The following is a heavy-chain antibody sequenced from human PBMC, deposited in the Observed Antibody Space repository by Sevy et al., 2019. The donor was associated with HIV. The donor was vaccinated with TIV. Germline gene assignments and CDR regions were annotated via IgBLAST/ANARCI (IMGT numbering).Heavy chain of an antibody. J-gene: IGHJ3*02. CDR2: ISGPGALT. Sequence: GGSLRLSCAASGFTFRIYGMSWVRQAPGKGLEWVSSISGPGALTYYADSVKGRFTISRDNSKNTLFLQMNSLRAEDTALYSCAEGDEPATDYADYVPNGFDIWGQGTMVTVSS. D-gene: IGHD4-17*01. CDR3: AEGDEPATDYADYVPNGFDI. V-gene: IGHV3-23*01. CDR1: GFTFRIYG.